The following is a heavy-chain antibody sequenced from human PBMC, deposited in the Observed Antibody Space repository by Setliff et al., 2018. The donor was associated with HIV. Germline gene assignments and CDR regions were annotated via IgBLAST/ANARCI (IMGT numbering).Heavy chain of an antibody. CDR3: AADLLNEYAFDI. D-gene: IGHD2-21*01. J-gene: IGHJ3*02. Sequence: GSAVKVSCKPSGYTFTSYGLSWVRQAPGQGLEWMGWISTYSDKTSYSQNLQGRVTITRNMSTSTAYMELSSLRSEDTAVYYCAADLLNEYAFDIWGQGTMVTVSS. CDR1: GYTFTSYG. V-gene: IGHV1-18*01. CDR2: ISTYSDKT.